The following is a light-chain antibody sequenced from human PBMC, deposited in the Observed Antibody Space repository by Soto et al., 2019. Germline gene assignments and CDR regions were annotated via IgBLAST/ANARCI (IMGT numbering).Light chain of an antibody. CDR1: QSISIY. V-gene: IGKV1-39*01. CDR2: GAS. CDR3: QQSYNTPGT. J-gene: IGKJ4*01. Sequence: DIQMTQSPSSLSASVGDSVTITCRASQSISIYLNWYQQKPGKAPNLLINGASSLQSGVPSRFSGSGSGADFALTISSLQPEDFATYYCQQSYNTPGTFGGGTKVEIK.